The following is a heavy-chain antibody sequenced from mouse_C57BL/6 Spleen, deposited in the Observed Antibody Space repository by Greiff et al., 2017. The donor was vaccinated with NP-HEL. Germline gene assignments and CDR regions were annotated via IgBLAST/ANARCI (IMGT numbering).Heavy chain of an antibody. CDR1: GYTFTSYW. V-gene: IGHV1-69*01. Sequence: QVQLQQPGAELVMPGASVKLSCKASGYTFTSYWMHWVKQRPGQGLEWIGEIDPSDSYTNYNQKFKGKSTLTVDKSSSTAYMQLSSLTSEDSAVYYCARWEHLLGAMDYWGQGTSVTVSS. J-gene: IGHJ4*01. CDR3: ARWEHLLGAMDY. D-gene: IGHD2-1*01. CDR2: IDPSDSYT.